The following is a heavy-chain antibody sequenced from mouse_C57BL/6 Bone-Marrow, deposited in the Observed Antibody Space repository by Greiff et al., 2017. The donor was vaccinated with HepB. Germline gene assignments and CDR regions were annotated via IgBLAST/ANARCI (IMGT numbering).Heavy chain of an antibody. J-gene: IGHJ3*01. CDR3: ASDEGCRRFAY. V-gene: IGHV1-22*01. CDR1: GYKFTDYN. CDR2: INPNNGGT. Sequence: VQLQQSGPELVKPGASVKMSCKASGYKFTDYNMHWVKQSHGKSLEWIGYINPNNGGTSYNQKFKGKATLTVNKSSNTAYMELRSLTSEDSAVYYCASDEGCRRFAYWGQGTLVTVSA.